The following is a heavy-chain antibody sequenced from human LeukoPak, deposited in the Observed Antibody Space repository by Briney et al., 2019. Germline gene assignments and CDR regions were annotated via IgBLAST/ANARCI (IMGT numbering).Heavy chain of an antibody. CDR3: VRDRDFVIVPAAISSYVNWFAP. CDR2: IYHSGST. CDR1: GFHISSGYY. D-gene: IGHD2-2*02. V-gene: IGHV4-38-2*02. Sequence: KSSETLSLTCTVSGFHISSGYYWGWIRQPPGKGLEWIGSIYHSGSTYHNPSLKSRVTISVDTSKNLFSLKLSSVTAADTAVYYCVRDRDFVIVPAAISSYVNWFAPGAREPWSPSPQ. J-gene: IGHJ5*02.